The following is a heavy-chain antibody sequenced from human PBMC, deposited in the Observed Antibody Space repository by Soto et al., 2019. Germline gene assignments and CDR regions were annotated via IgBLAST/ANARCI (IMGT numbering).Heavy chain of an antibody. Sequence: ASVKVSCKASGYTFTSYDINWVRQATGQGLEWMGWMNPNSGNTGYAQKFQGRVTMTRNTSISTAYMELSSLRSEDTDVYYCARGTALGILTGYSPYYYYGMDVWGQGTTVTVSS. V-gene: IGHV1-8*01. J-gene: IGHJ6*02. D-gene: IGHD3-9*01. CDR1: GYTFTSYD. CDR3: ARGTALGILTGYSPYYYYGMDV. CDR2: MNPNSGNT.